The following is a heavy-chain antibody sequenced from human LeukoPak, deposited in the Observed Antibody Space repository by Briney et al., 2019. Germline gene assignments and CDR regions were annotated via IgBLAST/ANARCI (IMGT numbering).Heavy chain of an antibody. Sequence: ASVKVSCKASGYTFTGYYMHWVRQAPGRGLEWMGWINPNSGGTNYAQKFQGRVTMTRDTSISTAYMELSRLRSDDTAVYYCARDPRRVTAISTYDYWGQGTLVTVSS. CDR2: INPNSGGT. J-gene: IGHJ4*02. CDR3: ARDPRRVTAISTYDY. CDR1: GYTFTGYY. V-gene: IGHV1-2*02. D-gene: IGHD2-21*02.